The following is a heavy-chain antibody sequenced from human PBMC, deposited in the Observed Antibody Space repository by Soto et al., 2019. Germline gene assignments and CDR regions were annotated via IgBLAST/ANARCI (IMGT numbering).Heavy chain of an antibody. D-gene: IGHD6-6*01. J-gene: IGHJ4*02. V-gene: IGHV1-24*01. CDR3: IFYDGSSSGVDY. CDR1: GYTLTELS. CDR2: FDPEDGET. Sequence: QVQLVQSGAEVKKPGASVKVSCKVSGYTLTELSMHWVRQAPGKGLEWMGGFDPEDGETIYAQKFQGRVTMNEDTSTDTAYMELSSLRSEDTAVYYCIFYDGSSSGVDYWGQGTLVTVSS.